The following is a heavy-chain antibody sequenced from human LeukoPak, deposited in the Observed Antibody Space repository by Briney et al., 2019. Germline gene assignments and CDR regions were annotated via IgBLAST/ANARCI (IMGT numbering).Heavy chain of an antibody. CDR1: GFTFSDYI. CDR2: IRRGANSYTT. J-gene: IGHJ3*02. Sequence: PGGTLSLSCAASGFTFSDYIMDWVRQAPGKGLEWVGRIRRGANSYTTEFAASVKGTFTMSRDELRYSLYLHMNRLKTEDTAVYHCSRDGGECGNSAFDIWGQGTMVTVPS. CDR3: SRDGGECGNSAFDI. D-gene: IGHD3-16*01. V-gene: IGHV3-72*01.